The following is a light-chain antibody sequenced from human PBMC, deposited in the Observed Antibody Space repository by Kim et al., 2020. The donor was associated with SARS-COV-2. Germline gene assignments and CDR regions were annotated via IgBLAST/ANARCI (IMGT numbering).Light chain of an antibody. V-gene: IGKV3-20*01. Sequence: PVDRATRSRRGSQSVRARYIAWWQQKPGTTPRRLIYSTPIRATVISDRVSGGGCGTDFTLSISRLEPEEVAVYYCQQDGDSPRWTFGQGTKVDIK. CDR1: QSVRARY. CDR2: STP. CDR3: QQDGDSPRWT. J-gene: IGKJ1*01.